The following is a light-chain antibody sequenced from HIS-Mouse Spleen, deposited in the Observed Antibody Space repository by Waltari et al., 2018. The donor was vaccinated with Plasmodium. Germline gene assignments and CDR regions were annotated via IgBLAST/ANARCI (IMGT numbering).Light chain of an antibody. CDR3: YSTDSSGNHRV. CDR1: ASQKKI. Sequence: SYELTQPPSVSVSPGQTARITCPGGASQKKIAYWYQQKSGQAPVLVIYEDSKRPSGIPERFSGSSSGTMATLTISGAQVEDEADYYCYSTDSSGNHRVFGGGTKLTVL. V-gene: IGLV3-10*01. J-gene: IGLJ3*02. CDR2: EDS.